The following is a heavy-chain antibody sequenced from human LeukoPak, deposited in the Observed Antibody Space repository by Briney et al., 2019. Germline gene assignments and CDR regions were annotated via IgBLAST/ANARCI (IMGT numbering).Heavy chain of an antibody. D-gene: IGHD2-21*01. Sequence: PGGSLRLSCAASGFTFSSYSMNWVRQAPGKGLVWVSRISSDGWSTSYADSVKGRFTASRDNAENTLYLQMNSLRAEDTAVYYCARVSQFPGISSDYWGQGSLVTVSS. J-gene: IGHJ4*02. CDR3: ARVSQFPGISSDY. V-gene: IGHV3-74*01. CDR1: GFTFSSYS. CDR2: ISSDGWST.